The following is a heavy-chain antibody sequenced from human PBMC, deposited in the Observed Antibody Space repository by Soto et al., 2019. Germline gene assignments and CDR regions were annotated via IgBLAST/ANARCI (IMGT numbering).Heavy chain of an antibody. D-gene: IGHD4-17*01. CDR2: INPNSGGT. V-gene: IGHV1-2*04. J-gene: IGHJ4*02. CDR1: GYTFTDYY. Sequence: ASVKVSCKASGYTFTDYYMHWVRQAPGQGLEWMGWINPNSGGTNYAQKFQGWVTMTRDTSISTAYMELSRLRSDDTAVYYCARDLYGDYSIFDYWGQGTLVTVSS. CDR3: ARDLYGDYSIFDY.